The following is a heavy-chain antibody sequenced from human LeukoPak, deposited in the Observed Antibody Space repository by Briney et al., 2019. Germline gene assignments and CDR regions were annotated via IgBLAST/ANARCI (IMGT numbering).Heavy chain of an antibody. CDR3: ARLTLSSGYF. CDR1: GFTFSSYW. V-gene: IGHV3-74*01. CDR2: INSDGSST. Sequence: GRSLRLSCAASGFTFSSYWMHWVRQAQGKGLVWVSRINSDGSSTSYADSVKGRFTISRDNAKNTLYLQMNSLRAEDTAVYYGARLTLSSGYFWGQGTLVTVSS. J-gene: IGHJ4*02. D-gene: IGHD3-22*01.